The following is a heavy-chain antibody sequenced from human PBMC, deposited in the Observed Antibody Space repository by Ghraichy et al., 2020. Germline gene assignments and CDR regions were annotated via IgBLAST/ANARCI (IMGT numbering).Heavy chain of an antibody. Sequence: SVKVSCKASGGTFSSYAISWVRQAPGQGLEWMGGIIPIFGTANYAQKFQGRVTITADESTSTAYMELSSLRSEDTAVYYCARDDYYDSSGPYYFDYWGQGTLVTVSS. V-gene: IGHV1-69*13. CDR3: ARDDYYDSSGPYYFDY. CDR2: IIPIFGTA. CDR1: GGTFSSYA. D-gene: IGHD3-22*01. J-gene: IGHJ4*02.